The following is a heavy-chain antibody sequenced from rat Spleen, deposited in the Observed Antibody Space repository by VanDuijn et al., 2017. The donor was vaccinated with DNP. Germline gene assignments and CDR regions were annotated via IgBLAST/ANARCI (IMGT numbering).Heavy chain of an antibody. Sequence: QVQLKESGPGLVQPSQTLSLACIVSGFSLTSYNVHWVRRPTGKGLEWMGVIWTGGNTGYNSALKSRLSISRDTSKSQVFLKMNSLQTEDTAIYFCTHSGQSYYYGSPFAYWGQGTLVTVSS. D-gene: IGHD1-2*01. J-gene: IGHJ3*01. CDR1: GFSLTSYN. CDR2: IWTGGNT. V-gene: IGHV2-30*01. CDR3: THSGQSYYYGSPFAY.